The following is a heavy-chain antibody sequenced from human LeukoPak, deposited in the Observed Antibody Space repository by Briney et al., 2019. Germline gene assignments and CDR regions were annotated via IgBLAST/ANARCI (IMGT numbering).Heavy chain of an antibody. CDR3: ARDFEAVADEEGYDAFDI. J-gene: IGHJ3*02. D-gene: IGHD6-19*01. V-gene: IGHV1-18*01. Sequence: ASVRVSCKASGYTFTRYGMTWVRQAPGQGLEWMGWISGYNGNTNYAQKFQGRVTMTKDTSTSRVYMELRSLRPDDTAVYYCARDFEAVADEEGYDAFDIWGQGTMVTVSS. CDR2: ISGYNGNT. CDR1: GYTFTRYG.